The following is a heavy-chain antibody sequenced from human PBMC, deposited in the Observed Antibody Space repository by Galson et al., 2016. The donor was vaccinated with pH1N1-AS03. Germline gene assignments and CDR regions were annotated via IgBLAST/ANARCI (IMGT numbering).Heavy chain of an antibody. CDR2: IHWDDDK. CDR3: AHRPSSWPYWYFDL. J-gene: IGHJ2*01. CDR1: GFPLSTSGVA. V-gene: IGHV2-5*02. D-gene: IGHD6-13*01. Sequence: PALVKPPQTLTLTCTFSGFPLSTSGVAVGWIRQPPGKALECLALIHWDDDKHYSPSLKSRLTITKDTSKNQVVLTMTNMDPVDTATYYCAHRPSSWPYWYFDLWGRSTLVTVSS.